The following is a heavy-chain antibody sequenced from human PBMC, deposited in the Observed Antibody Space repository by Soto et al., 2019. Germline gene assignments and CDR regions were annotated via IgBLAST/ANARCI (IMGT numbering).Heavy chain of an antibody. CDR2: ISYDGSNK. V-gene: IGHV3-30*18. Sequence: QVQLVESGGGVVQPGRSLRLSCAASGFTFSSYGMHWVRQAPGKGLEWVAVISYDGSNKYYADSVKGRFTISRDNSKNTLYLQMNSLRVEDTAVYYCAKDYYSWGERYFDYWGQGTLVTVSS. CDR1: GFTFSSYG. D-gene: IGHD3-16*01. CDR3: AKDYYSWGERYFDY. J-gene: IGHJ4*02.